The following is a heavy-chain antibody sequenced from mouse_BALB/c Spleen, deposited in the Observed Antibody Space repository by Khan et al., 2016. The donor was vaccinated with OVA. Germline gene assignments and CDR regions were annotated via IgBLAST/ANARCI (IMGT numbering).Heavy chain of an antibody. CDR1: GYSITSDYA. Sequence: EVQLQESGPGLVKPSQSLSLTCTVTGYSITSDYAWNWIRQFPENKLEWMGYISYSGSTNFNPSLKSRISITRDTSKNQFFLQLNSVTTEDTSTFYCASHYYRYDMPYFDVLGAGTTFTVSS. V-gene: IGHV3-2*02. CDR3: ASHYYRYDMPYFDV. D-gene: IGHD2-14*01. CDR2: ISYSGST. J-gene: IGHJ1*01.